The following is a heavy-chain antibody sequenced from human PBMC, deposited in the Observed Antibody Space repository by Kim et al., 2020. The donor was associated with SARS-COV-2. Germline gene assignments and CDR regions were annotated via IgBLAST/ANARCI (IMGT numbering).Heavy chain of an antibody. Sequence: WGSLRLSCAASGFTFSSYSMNWVRQAPGKGLEWVSSISSSSSYIYYADSVKGRFTIFRDNAKNSLYLQMNSLRAEDTAVYYCARDRSSGITIFGVPKSLYYYYGMDVWGQGTTVTVSS. CDR1: GFTFSSYS. V-gene: IGHV3-21*01. CDR2: ISSSSSYI. CDR3: ARDRSSGITIFGVPKSLYYYYGMDV. J-gene: IGHJ6*02. D-gene: IGHD3-3*01.